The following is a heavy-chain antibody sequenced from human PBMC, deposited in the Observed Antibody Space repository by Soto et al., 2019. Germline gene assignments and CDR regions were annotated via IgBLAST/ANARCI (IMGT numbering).Heavy chain of an antibody. CDR3: AKDQVEYCSAASCFGAFDY. CDR1: GFSIKNYA. V-gene: IGHV3-23*01. CDR2: ISGSGATI. Sequence: GGSLRLSCGASGFSIKNYAMSWVRQAPGKGLEWVSVISGSGATIYYAGSLKGRFSISRDSLKNTVYLQMNSLRPEDTAVYYCAKDQVEYCSAASCFGAFDYWGQGTLVTVSS. J-gene: IGHJ4*02. D-gene: IGHD2-2*01.